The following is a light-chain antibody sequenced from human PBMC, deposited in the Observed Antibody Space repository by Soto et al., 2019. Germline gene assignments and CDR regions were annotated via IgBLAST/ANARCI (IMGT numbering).Light chain of an antibody. Sequence: QSALTQPPSASGSPGQSVTISCTGTSSDVGGYNYVSWYQQHPGKAPKFMIYEVSKRPSGVPDRFSGSKSGNTASLTVSGLQADDEADYYCSSYAGSNNPVTFGGGTKVTVL. CDR3: SSYAGSNNPVT. CDR2: EVS. CDR1: SSDVGGYNY. J-gene: IGLJ2*01. V-gene: IGLV2-8*01.